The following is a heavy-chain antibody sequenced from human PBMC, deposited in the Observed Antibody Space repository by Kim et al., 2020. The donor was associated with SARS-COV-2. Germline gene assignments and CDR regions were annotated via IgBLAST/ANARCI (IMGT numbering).Heavy chain of an antibody. J-gene: IGHJ4*02. D-gene: IGHD2-15*01. CDR2: ISGSGGST. V-gene: IGHV3-23*01. CDR3: AKDPSRRYGGNAMMPSDY. Sequence: GGSLRLSCAASGFTFSSYAMSWVRQAPGKGLEWVSAISGSGGSTYYADSVKGRFTISRDNSKNTLYLQMNSLRAEDTAVYYCAKDPSRRYGGNAMMPSDYWGQGTLVTVSS. CDR1: GFTFSSYA.